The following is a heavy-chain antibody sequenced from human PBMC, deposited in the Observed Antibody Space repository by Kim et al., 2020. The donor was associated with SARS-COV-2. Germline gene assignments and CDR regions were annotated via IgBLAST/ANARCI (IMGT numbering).Heavy chain of an antibody. Sequence: GSTYYADSVKGRLTISRDNSKNTLYLQMSSLRAEDTAVYYCVRGTEYFDYWGQGTLVTVSS. CDR3: VRGTEYFDY. V-gene: IGHV3-64D*09. J-gene: IGHJ4*02. D-gene: IGHD3-10*01. CDR2: GST.